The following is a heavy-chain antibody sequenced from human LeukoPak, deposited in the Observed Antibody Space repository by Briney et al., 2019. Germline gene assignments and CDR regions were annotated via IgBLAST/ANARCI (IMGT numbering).Heavy chain of an antibody. CDR1: GFTFSSYA. Sequence: PGGSLRLSCAASGFTFSSYAMSWVRQAPGKGLEWVSGIGGSGDNTYYADSVKGRFTISRDNSKNTLYLQMNSLRAEDTAVYYCANVGDGYTLDYWGQGTLVTVSS. J-gene: IGHJ4*02. CDR2: IGGSGDNT. V-gene: IGHV3-23*01. CDR3: ANVGDGYTLDY. D-gene: IGHD2-2*02.